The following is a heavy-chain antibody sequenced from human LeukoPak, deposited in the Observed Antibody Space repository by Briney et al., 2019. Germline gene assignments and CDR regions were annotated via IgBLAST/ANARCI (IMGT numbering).Heavy chain of an antibody. J-gene: IGHJ4*02. CDR2: IIPILGIA. CDR3: ARDRNSGYCSSTGCSLRFDY. Sequence: SVKVSCKASGGTFSSYTISWVRQAPGQGLEWMGRIIPILGIANYAQKFQGRVTITADKSTSTAYMELSSLRSEDTAVYYCARDRNSGYCSSTGCSLRFDYWGQGTLVTVSS. CDR1: GGTFSSYT. V-gene: IGHV1-69*04. D-gene: IGHD2-2*01.